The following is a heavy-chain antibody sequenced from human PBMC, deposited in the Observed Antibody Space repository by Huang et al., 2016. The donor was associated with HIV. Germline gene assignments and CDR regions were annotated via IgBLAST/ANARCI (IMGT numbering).Heavy chain of an antibody. CDR3: ARDLPGGITGVTVGLDY. Sequence: EVQLVESGGGVVQPGGSLRLSCVASGFTFYTYSMNWVRQAPGKGLEWLSYISSSDSTLYYADSGKGRFTISRDKAKNALYLQMNSLRAEDTAVYYCARDLPGGITGVTVGLDYWGQGTLVSVSS. V-gene: IGHV3-48*01. J-gene: IGHJ4*02. CDR1: GFTFYTYS. D-gene: IGHD1-20*01. CDR2: ISSSDSTL.